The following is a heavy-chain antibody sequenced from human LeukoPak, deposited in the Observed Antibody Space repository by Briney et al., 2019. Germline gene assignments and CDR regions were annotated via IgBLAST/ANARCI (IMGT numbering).Heavy chain of an antibody. Sequence: PGRFLRLSCAASGFTFSSYGMHWVRQAPGKGLEWVAIIWYDGTNKYYADSVKGRFTISRDNSKNTLYLQMNSLRAEDTAVYYCARSKGSTINAFDIWGQGTMVTVSS. CDR3: ARSKGSTINAFDI. V-gene: IGHV3-33*01. J-gene: IGHJ3*02. D-gene: IGHD5/OR15-5a*01. CDR1: GFTFSSYG. CDR2: IWYDGTNK.